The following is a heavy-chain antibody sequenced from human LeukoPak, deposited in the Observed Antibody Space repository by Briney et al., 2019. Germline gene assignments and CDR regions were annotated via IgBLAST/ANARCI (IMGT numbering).Heavy chain of an antibody. CDR3: ARLLTYDYVWGSYRLGAFDI. D-gene: IGHD3-16*02. Sequence: PSETLSLTCTVSGGSISSYYWSWIRQPPGKGLEWIGYIYYSGSTNYNPSLKSRVTISVDTSKNQFSLKLSSVTAADTAVYYCARLLTYDYVWGSYRLGAFDIWGQGTMVTVSS. V-gene: IGHV4-59*01. CDR1: GGSISSYY. J-gene: IGHJ3*02. CDR2: IYYSGST.